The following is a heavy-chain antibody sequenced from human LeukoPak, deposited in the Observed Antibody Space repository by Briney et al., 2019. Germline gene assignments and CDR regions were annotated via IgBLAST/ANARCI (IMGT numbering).Heavy chain of an antibody. CDR3: ARYSSSWYYFDY. J-gene: IGHJ4*02. CDR1: GGTISRGGYP. D-gene: IGHD6-13*01. V-gene: IGHV4-30-2*01. CDR2: IYHSGSP. Sequence: SETLSLTCAVSGGTISRGGYPWRWIRHPPGKGLEWIRYIYHSGSPYYNPSLKSRVTISVDRSKNQFSLKLSSVTAADTAVYYCARYSSSWYYFDYWGQGTLVTVSS.